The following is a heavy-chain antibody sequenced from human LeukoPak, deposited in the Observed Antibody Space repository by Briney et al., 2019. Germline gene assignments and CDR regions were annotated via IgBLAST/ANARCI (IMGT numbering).Heavy chain of an antibody. CDR3: ARDQEGSGSYWPKYYYYGMDV. CDR1: GYTFTSYG. J-gene: IGHJ6*04. Sequence: ASVKVSCKASGYTFTSYGISWVRQAPGQGLEWMGWISAYNGNTNYAQKLQSKVTMTTDTSTSTAYMELRSLRSDDTAVYYCARDQEGSGSYWPKYYYYGMDVWGKGTTVTVSS. CDR2: ISAYNGNT. V-gene: IGHV1-18*04. D-gene: IGHD3-10*01.